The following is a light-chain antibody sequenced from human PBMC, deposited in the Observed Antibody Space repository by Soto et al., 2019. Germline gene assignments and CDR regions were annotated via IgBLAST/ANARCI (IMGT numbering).Light chain of an antibody. CDR3: SARDDSLSGVV. CDR1: SSNIGSNH. J-gene: IGLJ2*01. Sequence: QSVLTQPPSTSGTPGQRVTISCSGSSSNIGSNHVYWYQQFPGMAPKLLMYRSDQRPTGVPDRFSGSKSGTSASLAISGLRSDDEADYYCSARDDSLSGVVFCGGTQLTVL. V-gene: IGLV1-47*01. CDR2: RSD.